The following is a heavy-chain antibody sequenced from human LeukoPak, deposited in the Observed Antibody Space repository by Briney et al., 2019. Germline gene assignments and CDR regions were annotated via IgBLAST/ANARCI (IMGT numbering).Heavy chain of an antibody. V-gene: IGHV4-61*02. Sequence: SETLSLTCTVSGGSISSGSYYWSWIRQPAGKGLEWIGCIYTSGSTNYNPSLKSRVTISVDTSKNQFSLKLSSVTAADTAVYYCARARYSGHTDYWGQGTLVTVSS. D-gene: IGHD1-26*01. CDR3: ARARYSGHTDY. J-gene: IGHJ4*02. CDR1: GGSISSGSYY. CDR2: IYTSGST.